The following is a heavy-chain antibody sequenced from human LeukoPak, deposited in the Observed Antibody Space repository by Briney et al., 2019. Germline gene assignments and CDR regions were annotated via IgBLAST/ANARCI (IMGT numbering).Heavy chain of an antibody. D-gene: IGHD6-19*01. V-gene: IGHV3-30*02. CDR1: GFTFSSYG. CDR2: IRYYGSDK. Sequence: GGSLRLSCAASGFTFSSYGMHWVRQAPGKGLEWVAFIRYYGSDKYYTDSVKGRFTISRDDSKNTLYLQMNSLRTEDTAVYYCCRRWYSSGWSPDYWGQGTLVTVSS. CDR3: CRRWYSSGWSPDY. J-gene: IGHJ4*02.